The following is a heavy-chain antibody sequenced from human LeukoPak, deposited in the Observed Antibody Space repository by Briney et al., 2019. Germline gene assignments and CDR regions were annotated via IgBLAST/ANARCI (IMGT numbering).Heavy chain of an antibody. J-gene: IGHJ4*02. Sequence: SETLSLTCTVSGGSISSSSYYWGWIRQPPGKGLEWIGSIYYSGSTYYNPSLKSRVTISVDTSKNQFSLKLSSVTAADTAVYYCAAYDFDWLLYNYWGQGTQVTVSS. CDR2: IYYSGST. V-gene: IGHV4-39*01. CDR1: GGSISSSSYY. CDR3: AAYDFDWLLYNY. D-gene: IGHD3-9*01.